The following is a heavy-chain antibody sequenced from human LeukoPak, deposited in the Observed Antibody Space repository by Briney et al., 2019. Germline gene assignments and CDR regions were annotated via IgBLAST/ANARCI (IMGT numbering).Heavy chain of an antibody. J-gene: IGHJ4*02. CDR1: GFTFRGYW. CDR2: IKEDGSEK. V-gene: IGHV3-7*01. Sequence: GGSLRLSCAASGFTFRGYWMSWVRQAPRKGLEWVANIKEDGSEKYYVDSVKGRFTISRDNAKNSLNLQMDSLRVEDTAVYYCTRGDSSSKIDYWGQGTLVTVSS. CDR3: TRGDSSSKIDY. D-gene: IGHD6-6*01.